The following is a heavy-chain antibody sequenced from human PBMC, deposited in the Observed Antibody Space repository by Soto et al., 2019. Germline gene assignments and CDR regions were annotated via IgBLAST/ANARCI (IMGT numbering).Heavy chain of an antibody. CDR2: IWYDGSNK. CDR1: GFTFSSYA. D-gene: IGHD4-17*01. CDR3: ARSFYGDYDYYGMDV. J-gene: IGHJ6*02. Sequence: QVQLVESGGGVVQPGRSLRLSCEASGFTFSSYALHWVRQAPGKGLEWVALIWYDGSNKYYADSVKGRFTISRDNSKNTLYLQMNSLRAEDTAVYYCARSFYGDYDYYGMDVWGQGTTVTVSS. V-gene: IGHV3-33*01.